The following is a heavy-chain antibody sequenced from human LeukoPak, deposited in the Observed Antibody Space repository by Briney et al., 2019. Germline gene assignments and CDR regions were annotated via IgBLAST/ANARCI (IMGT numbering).Heavy chain of an antibody. V-gene: IGHV3-23*01. J-gene: IGHJ6*04. CDR1: GFTFSSYA. D-gene: IGHD3-10*01. Sequence: GGSLRLSCAASGFTFSSYAMSWVRQAPGEGLEWVSAISGSGGSTYYADSVKGRFTISRDNSKNTLYLQMNSLRAEDTAVYYCAKFGSGSAYYYYGMDVWGKGTTATVSS. CDR2: ISGSGGST. CDR3: AKFGSGSAYYYYGMDV.